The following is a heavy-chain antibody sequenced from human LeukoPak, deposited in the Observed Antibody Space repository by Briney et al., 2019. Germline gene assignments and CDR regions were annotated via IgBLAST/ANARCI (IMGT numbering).Heavy chain of an antibody. Sequence: GGSLRLSCAASGFTFSSNGMSWVRQAPGKGLEWVAVIWYDGSNRYYADSVKGRFTISRDNSKNTLYLQMNSLRAEDTAVYYCTSNFDFWGQGTLVTVSS. J-gene: IGHJ4*02. CDR3: TSNFDF. CDR1: GFTFSSNG. V-gene: IGHV3-33*08. CDR2: IWYDGSNR.